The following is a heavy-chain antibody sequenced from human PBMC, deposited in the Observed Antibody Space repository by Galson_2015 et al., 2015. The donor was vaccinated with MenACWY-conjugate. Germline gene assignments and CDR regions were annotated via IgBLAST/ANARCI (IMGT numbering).Heavy chain of an antibody. CDR2: ISPTSGNI. CDR1: GFSISNFG. CDR3: ARTAGSVPP. J-gene: IGHJ5*02. Sequence: ASGFSISNFGMNWVRQAPGKGLEWVSYISPTSGNIYYADPVKGRFTISRDNAKNSLYLQMNSLRAEDTAVYYCARTAGSVPPWGLGTLVTVSS. V-gene: IGHV3-48*04. D-gene: IGHD6-13*01.